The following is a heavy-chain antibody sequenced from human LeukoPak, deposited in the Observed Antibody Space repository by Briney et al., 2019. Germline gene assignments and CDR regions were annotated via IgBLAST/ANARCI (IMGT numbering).Heavy chain of an antibody. CDR2: MNPTSGKA. CDR3: ARDFFDGHGYTFYYYGMDV. D-gene: IGHD3-22*01. V-gene: IGHV1-8*01. J-gene: IGHJ6*02. Sequence: GASVKVSCKASGYTFTNYDVNWVRLATGQGLEWMGWMNPTSGKAGFAQWFQGRVSMTRNISISTAYMELSSLRSEDTAVYYCARDFFDGHGYTFYYYGMDVWGQGTTVTVSS. CDR1: GYTFTNYD.